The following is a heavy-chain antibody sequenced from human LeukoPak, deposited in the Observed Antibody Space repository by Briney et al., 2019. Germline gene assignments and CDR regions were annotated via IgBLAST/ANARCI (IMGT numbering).Heavy chain of an antibody. V-gene: IGHV1-2*02. CDR3: ARDIAAAVYYYYYYLDV. Sequence: ASVKVSCTASGYTFTGYYMHWVRQASGQGLEWKGWINPNSGGTNYAQKFQGRVTMTRDTSISTAYMELSRLRSDDTAVYYCARDIAAAVYYYYYYLDVWGKGTTVTVSS. CDR2: INPNSGGT. J-gene: IGHJ6*03. CDR1: GYTFTGYY. D-gene: IGHD6-13*01.